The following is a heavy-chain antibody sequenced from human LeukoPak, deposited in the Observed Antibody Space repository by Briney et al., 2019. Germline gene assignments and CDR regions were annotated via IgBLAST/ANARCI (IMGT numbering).Heavy chain of an antibody. D-gene: IGHD2-15*01. CDR2: IIPIFGTA. Sequence: ASVKVSCKASGGTFSSYAIGWVRQAPGQGLEWMGGIIPIFGTANYAQKFQGRVTITADESTSTAYMELGSLRSEDTAVYYCARVGAYCSGGSCYGVTYYYYYMDVWGKGTTVTISS. J-gene: IGHJ6*03. V-gene: IGHV1-69*01. CDR3: ARVGAYCSGGSCYGVTYYYYYMDV. CDR1: GGTFSSYA.